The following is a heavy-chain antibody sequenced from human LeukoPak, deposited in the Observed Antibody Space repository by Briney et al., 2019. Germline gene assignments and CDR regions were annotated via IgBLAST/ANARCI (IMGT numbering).Heavy chain of an antibody. CDR2: IYYSGST. CDR1: GGSVSSGSYS. V-gene: IGHV4-61*01. Sequence: MPSETLSLTCTVSGGSVSSGSYSWSWIRQPPGKGLEWIGYIYYSGSTNYNPSLKSRVTISVDTSKNQFSLKLSSVTAADTAVYYCARYCSSTSCYRIDAFDIWGQGTMVTVSS. J-gene: IGHJ3*02. CDR3: ARYCSSTSCYRIDAFDI. D-gene: IGHD2-2*01.